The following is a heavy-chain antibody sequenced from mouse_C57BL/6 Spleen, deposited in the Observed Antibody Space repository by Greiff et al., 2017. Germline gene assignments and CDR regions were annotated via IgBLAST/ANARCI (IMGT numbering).Heavy chain of an antibody. V-gene: IGHV5-17*01. J-gene: IGHJ3*01. D-gene: IGHD1-1*01. CDR2: ISSGSSTI. Sequence: EVQRVESGGGLVKPGGSLKLSCAASGFTFSDYGMHWVRQAPEKGLAWVAYISSGSSTIYYADTVKGRFTISRDNAKNTLFLQMTSLMSEDTAMYYCARQYYYGSSILFAYWGQGTLVTVSA. CDR3: ARQYYYGSSILFAY. CDR1: GFTFSDYG.